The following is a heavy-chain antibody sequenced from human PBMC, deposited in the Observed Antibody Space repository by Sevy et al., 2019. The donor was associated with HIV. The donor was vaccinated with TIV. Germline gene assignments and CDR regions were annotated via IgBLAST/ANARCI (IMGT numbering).Heavy chain of an antibody. D-gene: IGHD2-15*01. Sequence: GGSLRLSCTASGFTFGDYAMSWFRQAPGKGLEWVGFIRSKAYGGTTEYAASVKGRFTISRDDSKSIAYLQMNSLKTEDTAVYYCTRVGGGQIVVVVADYNWFDPWGQGTLVTVSS. CDR1: GFTFGDYA. CDR2: IRSKAYGGTT. V-gene: IGHV3-49*03. CDR3: TRVGGGQIVVVVADYNWFDP. J-gene: IGHJ5*02.